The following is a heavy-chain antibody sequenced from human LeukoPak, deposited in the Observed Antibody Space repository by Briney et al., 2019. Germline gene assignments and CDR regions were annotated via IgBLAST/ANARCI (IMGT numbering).Heavy chain of an antibody. CDR1: GGSISSSSYY. CDR3: ARYDFWSGYGMDV. D-gene: IGHD3-3*01. V-gene: IGHV4-39*01. CDR2: IYYSGST. Sequence: KPSETLSLTCTVSGGSISSSSYYWGWIRQPPGKGLEWIGSIYYSGSTYYNPSLKSRVTISVDTSKNQFSLKLSSVTAVDTAVYYCARYDFWSGYGMDVWGQGTTVTVSS. J-gene: IGHJ6*02.